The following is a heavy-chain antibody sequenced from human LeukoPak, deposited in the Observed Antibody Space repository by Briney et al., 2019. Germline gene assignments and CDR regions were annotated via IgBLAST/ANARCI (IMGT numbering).Heavy chain of an antibody. V-gene: IGHV4-38-2*02. J-gene: IGHJ6*03. CDR1: GYSISSGYY. D-gene: IGHD6-19*01. CDR3: ARDLGFSGWYDYYYYYMDV. CDR2: IYHSGST. Sequence: SETLSLTCTVSGYSISSGYYWGWIRRPPGKGLEWIGSIYHSGSTYYNPSLKSRVTISVDTSKNQFSLKLSSVTAADTAVYYCARDLGFSGWYDYYYYYMDVLGKGTTVTVSS.